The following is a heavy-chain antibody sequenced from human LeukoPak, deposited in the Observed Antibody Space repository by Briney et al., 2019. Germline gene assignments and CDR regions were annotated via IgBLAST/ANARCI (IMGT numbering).Heavy chain of an antibody. CDR3: AKEVRSVADDNWSDP. D-gene: IGHD6-19*01. CDR2: ISGSGGGT. J-gene: IGHJ5*02. V-gene: IGHV3-23*01. CDR1: GFTFSRYA. Sequence: PGGSLRLSCAASGFTFSRYAMSWVRQAPGKGMEWVSAISGSGGGTYYADSVKGRFTISRDNSKNTLYLQMNSLRAEDTAVYFCAKEVRSVADDNWSDPWGQGTLVTVSS.